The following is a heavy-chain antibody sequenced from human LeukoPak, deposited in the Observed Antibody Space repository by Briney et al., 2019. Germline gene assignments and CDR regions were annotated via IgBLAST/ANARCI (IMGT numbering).Heavy chain of an antibody. D-gene: IGHD6-19*01. Sequence: ASETLSLTCAVYGGSFSGYYWSWIRQPPGKGLEWIGEINHGGSTNYNPSLKSRVTISVDTSKNQFSLKLSSVTAADTAVYYCARTGVLAHSSGWYYRAFDIWGQGTMVTVSS. CDR3: ARTGVLAHSSGWYYRAFDI. CDR2: INHGGST. CDR1: GGSFSGYY. J-gene: IGHJ3*02. V-gene: IGHV4-34*01.